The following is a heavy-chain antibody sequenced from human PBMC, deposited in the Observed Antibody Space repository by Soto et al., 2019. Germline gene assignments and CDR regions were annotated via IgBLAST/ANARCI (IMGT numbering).Heavy chain of an antibody. CDR2: IYYSGST. J-gene: IGHJ6*02. CDR1: SGSISSGDYY. D-gene: IGHD3-3*01. V-gene: IGHV4-30-4*01. Sequence: QVQLQESGPGLVKPAQTLSLTCTVSSGSISSGDYYWSWIRQPPGKGLEWIGSIYYSGSTYYSPSLKSRVTLSVDTSKPQFSLKLSSVTAADTAVYYCARGGAVLRFMDWSPKHHSFYGMGVWGQGTTVTVSS. CDR3: ARGGAVLRFMDWSPKHHSFYGMGV.